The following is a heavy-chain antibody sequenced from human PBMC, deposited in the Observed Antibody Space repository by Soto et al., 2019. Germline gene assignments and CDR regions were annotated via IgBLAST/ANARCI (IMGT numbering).Heavy chain of an antibody. J-gene: IGHJ4*02. CDR3: AAHAEGTAY. V-gene: IGHV4-31*03. D-gene: IGHD1-1*01. Sequence: QVQLQESGPGLVKPLQTLSLTCTVSGGSISSGSFYCSWIRQHPGKGLEWIGYIYYSGYTYYNPSLKSRVTLSVDTSKNQFSLKLSSVTAADTAVYYCAAHAEGTAYWGQGTLVTVSS. CDR2: IYYSGYT. CDR1: GGSISSGSFY.